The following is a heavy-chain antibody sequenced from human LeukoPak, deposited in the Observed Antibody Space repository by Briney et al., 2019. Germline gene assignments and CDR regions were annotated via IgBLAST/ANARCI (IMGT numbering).Heavy chain of an antibody. CDR2: ISGSGGST. J-gene: IGHJ5*02. D-gene: IGHD1-26*01. Sequence: GGSLRLSCAASGFTFSSYAMSWVRQAPGKGLEWVSAISGSGGSTYYADSVKGRFTTSRDNAKNSLYLQMNSLRAEDTAVYYCARDLSGGYSNWFDPWGQGTLVTVSS. CDR1: GFTFSSYA. CDR3: ARDLSGGYSNWFDP. V-gene: IGHV3-23*01.